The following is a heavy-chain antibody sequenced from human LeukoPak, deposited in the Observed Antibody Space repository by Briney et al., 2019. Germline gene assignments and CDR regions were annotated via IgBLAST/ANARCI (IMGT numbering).Heavy chain of an antibody. Sequence: GGSLRLSCAASGFTFSSYAMSWVRQAPGKGLEWVSAISGSGGSTYYADSVKGRFTISRDNAKNSLYLQMNSLRDEDTAVYYCARDGIAIFAGPYYYYGMDVWGQGTTVTVSS. CDR2: ISGSGGST. D-gene: IGHD3-3*01. CDR3: ARDGIAIFAGPYYYYGMDV. CDR1: GFTFSSYA. V-gene: IGHV3-23*01. J-gene: IGHJ6*02.